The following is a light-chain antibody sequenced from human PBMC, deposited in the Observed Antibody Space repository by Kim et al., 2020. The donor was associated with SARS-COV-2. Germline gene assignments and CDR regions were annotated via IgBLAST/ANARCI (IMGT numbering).Light chain of an antibody. Sequence: ASVGDRVTITCRASQSISCWLAWYQQKPGKAPKLLIYKASSLESGVPSRFSGSGSGTEFTLTISSLQPDDFATYYCQQYNSYRYTFGQGTKLEI. V-gene: IGKV1-5*03. CDR2: KAS. J-gene: IGKJ2*01. CDR3: QQYNSYRYT. CDR1: QSISCW.